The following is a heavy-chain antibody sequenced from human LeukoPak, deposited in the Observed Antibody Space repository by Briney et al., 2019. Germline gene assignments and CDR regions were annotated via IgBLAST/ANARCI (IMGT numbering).Heavy chain of an antibody. CDR1: GYTFTSYG. V-gene: IGHV1-18*01. D-gene: IGHD2-2*01. CDR2: ISAYNGNT. J-gene: IGHJ6*03. CDR3: SSRSGVVVPAAIYYYYYMDV. Sequence: ASVKVSCKASGYTFTSYGISWLRQAPGQGLEWMGWISAYNGNTNYAQKLQGRVTMTTDTSTSTAYMELRSLRSDDTAVYYCSSRSGVVVPAAIYYYYYMDVWGKGTTVTVSS.